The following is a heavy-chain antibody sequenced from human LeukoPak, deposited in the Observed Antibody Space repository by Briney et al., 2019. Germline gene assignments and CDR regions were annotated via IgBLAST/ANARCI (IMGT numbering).Heavy chain of an antibody. Sequence: SETLSLTCTVSGGSISSYYWSWIRQPPGKGLEWIGYIYYSGSTNYNPSLKSRVTISVDTSKNQFSLKLSSVTAADTAVYYCARDFDFWSGYYDAFDIWGQETMVTVSS. CDR2: IYYSGST. V-gene: IGHV4-59*01. CDR1: GGSISSYY. CDR3: ARDFDFWSGYYDAFDI. J-gene: IGHJ3*02. D-gene: IGHD3-3*01.